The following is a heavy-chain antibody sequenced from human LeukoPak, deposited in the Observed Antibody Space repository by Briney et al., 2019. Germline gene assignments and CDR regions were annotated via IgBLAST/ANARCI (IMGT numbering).Heavy chain of an antibody. V-gene: IGHV4-59*08. CDR3: ARPSIPSAAASALDI. D-gene: IGHD2-2*01. Sequence: SETLSLTCTVSGGAISSYYWSWIRQPPGKGKEWIGHIYYSGSTNYNPSLKSRATMSVDTSKSQVSLKMTSVTAADTAVYYCARPSIPSAAASALDIWGQGTMVTVSS. CDR2: IYYSGST. J-gene: IGHJ3*02. CDR1: GGAISSYY.